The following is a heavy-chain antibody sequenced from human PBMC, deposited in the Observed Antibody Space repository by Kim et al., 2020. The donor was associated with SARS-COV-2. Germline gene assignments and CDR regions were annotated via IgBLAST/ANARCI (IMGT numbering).Heavy chain of an antibody. J-gene: IGHJ4*02. D-gene: IGHD3-10*01. CDR3: AKARLGRAVTGWGSELDS. CDR2: ISGSGDTT. Sequence: GGSLRLSCVASGFTMSYGMAWVRRAPGKGLEWVSAISGSGDTTYYADSVKGLFSISRENSKTTKIYLQMNNLRVEDTALYFCAKARLGRAVTGWGSELDSWGQGTLVTVSS. V-gene: IGHV3-23*01. CDR1: GFTMSYG.